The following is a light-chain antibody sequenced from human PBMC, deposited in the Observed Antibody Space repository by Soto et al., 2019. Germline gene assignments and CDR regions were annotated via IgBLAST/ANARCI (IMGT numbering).Light chain of an antibody. Sequence: EIVLTQSPATLSLSPGERATLSCRVSQSVTSFLAWYQQKPGQAPRLLIYDASNRATGIPAMFSGSGSGTDFTLTISSLEPEDFAVYYCQQRRNWPLTFGGGTKVETK. CDR3: QQRRNWPLT. J-gene: IGKJ4*01. CDR1: QSVTSF. CDR2: DAS. V-gene: IGKV3-11*01.